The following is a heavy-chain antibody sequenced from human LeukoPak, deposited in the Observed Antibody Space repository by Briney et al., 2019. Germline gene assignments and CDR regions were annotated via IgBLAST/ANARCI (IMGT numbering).Heavy chain of an antibody. CDR2: IYTSGST. CDR1: GASISSYY. CDR3: ARDYYDSGGYPDAFDI. J-gene: IGHJ3*02. D-gene: IGHD3-22*01. V-gene: IGHV4-4*07. Sequence: SETLSLTCTVSGASISSYYWSWIRQPAGKGLEWIGRIYTSGSTNYNPSLKSRVTMSVDTSKNQFSLKLSSVTAADTAVYYCARDYYDSGGYPDAFDIWGQGTMGTASS.